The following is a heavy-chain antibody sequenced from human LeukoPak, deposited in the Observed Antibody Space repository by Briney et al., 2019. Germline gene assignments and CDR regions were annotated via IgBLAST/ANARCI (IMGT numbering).Heavy chain of an antibody. CDR2: IKSKTDGGTT. CDR1: GFTFSNAW. V-gene: IGHV3-15*01. CDR3: TTEGLDYSGWCPTTSFDP. D-gene: IGHD5-12*01. J-gene: IGHJ5*02. Sequence: GGSLRLSCAASGFTFSNAWMSWVRQAPGKGLEWVGRIKSKTDGGTTDYAAPVKGRFTISRDDSKNTLYLQMNSLKTEDTAVYYCTTEGLDYSGWCPTTSFDPWGQGTLVTVSS.